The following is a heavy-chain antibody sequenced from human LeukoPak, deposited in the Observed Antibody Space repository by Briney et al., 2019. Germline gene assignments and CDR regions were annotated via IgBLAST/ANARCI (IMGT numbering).Heavy chain of an antibody. CDR3: ARGDDYPAYYYYYYMDV. D-gene: IGHD4-11*01. Sequence: SETLSLTCTVSGGSISSSSYYWGWIRQPPGKGLEWIGSIYYSGSTNYNPSLKSRVTISVDTSKNQFSLKLSSVTAADTAVYYCARGDDYPAYYYYYYMDVWGKGTTVTVSS. CDR2: IYYSGST. V-gene: IGHV4-39*07. CDR1: GGSISSSSYY. J-gene: IGHJ6*03.